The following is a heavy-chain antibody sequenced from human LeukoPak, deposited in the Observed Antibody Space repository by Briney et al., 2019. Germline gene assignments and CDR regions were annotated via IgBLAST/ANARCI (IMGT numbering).Heavy chain of an antibody. CDR1: GDSISSSSYF. CDR3: ARFYGGQDY. J-gene: IGHJ4*02. V-gene: IGHV4-39*01. Sequence: PSETLSLTCTVSGDSISSSSYFWGWIRQPPGKGLEWIGSIYYSGSTYYNPSLKSRVTVSVETSKNQFSLSLTSVTAADTAVYYCARFYGGQDYWGQGTLVTVSS. D-gene: IGHD4-23*01. CDR2: IYYSGST.